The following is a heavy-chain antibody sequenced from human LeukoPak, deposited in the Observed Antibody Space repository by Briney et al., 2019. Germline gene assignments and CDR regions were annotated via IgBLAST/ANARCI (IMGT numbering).Heavy chain of an antibody. CDR1: GYTFTSYA. D-gene: IGHD1-7*01. CDR2: INAGNGNA. V-gene: IGHV1-3*01. CDR3: ARGRTTTDYYYNGMDV. J-gene: IGHJ6*02. Sequence: ASVKVSCKASGYTFTSYAMHWVRQAPGQRLEWMGWINAGNGNAQYSQKFQGRVTITRNTSARTAYMDLSSLRSEDTAVYYCARGRTTTDYYYNGMDVWGQGTTVTVSS.